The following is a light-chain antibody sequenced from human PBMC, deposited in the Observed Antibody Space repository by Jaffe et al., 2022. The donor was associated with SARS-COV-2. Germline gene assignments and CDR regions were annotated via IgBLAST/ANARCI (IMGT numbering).Light chain of an antibody. J-gene: IGKJ1*01. CDR3: QQSYSSPRT. CDR1: QRIGNY. V-gene: IGKV1-39*01. Sequence: DIQMTQSPSSLSASVGDRVTLTCRASQRIGNYVNWYQQKQGKAPKLLIYAASSLQSGVPSRFSGSGSGTDFTLTISSLQPEDFATFYCQQSYSSPRTFGQGTKVEI. CDR2: AAS.